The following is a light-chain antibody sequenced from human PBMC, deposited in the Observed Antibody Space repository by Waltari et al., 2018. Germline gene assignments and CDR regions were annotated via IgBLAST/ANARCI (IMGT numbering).Light chain of an antibody. V-gene: IGLV1-44*01. CDR3: AAWDDSLNGRWV. CDR2: RSD. J-gene: IGLJ3*02. Sequence: QSVLTQPPSASGTPGQGVPIPCSGGASNIGNNVVNWDKQVPGKAPKLLIYRSDRRPAGVPDRFSGSKSGTSASLAISGLQSEDEADYYCAAWDDSLNGRWVFGGGTKVTVL. CDR1: ASNIGNNV.